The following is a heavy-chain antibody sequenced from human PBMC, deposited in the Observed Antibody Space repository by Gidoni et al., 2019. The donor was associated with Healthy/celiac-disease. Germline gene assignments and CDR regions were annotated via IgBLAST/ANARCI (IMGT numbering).Heavy chain of an antibody. CDR1: GGPISSRSYY. D-gene: IGHD6-19*01. Sequence: QPQLQASGPGLVKPSETLSPTCTVSGGPISSRSYYWGWLRQPPGKGLEWIGSIYYSGSTYYNPSLKSRVTISVDTSKNQFSLKLSSVTAADTAVYYCARLPYGSGWETNWFDPWGQGTLVTVSS. CDR3: ARLPYGSGWETNWFDP. CDR2: IYYSGST. V-gene: IGHV4-39*01. J-gene: IGHJ5*02.